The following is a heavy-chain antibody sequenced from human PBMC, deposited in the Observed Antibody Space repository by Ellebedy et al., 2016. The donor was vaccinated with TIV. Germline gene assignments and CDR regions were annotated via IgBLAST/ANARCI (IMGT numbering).Heavy chain of an antibody. CDR1: GFSFRSYW. J-gene: IGHJ5*02. V-gene: IGHV3-7*01. CDR2: IYQDGSDE. D-gene: IGHD4-17*01. CDR3: ARRGSYGDYSVRVNSWFDL. Sequence: GESLKISCAASGFSFRSYWMSWVRQAPGKGLEWVANIYQDGSDEYYVDSVKGRFTISRDNDNKALLLQMNSLRVEDTAVYYCARRGSYGDYSVRVNSWFDLWGQGTLVTVSS.